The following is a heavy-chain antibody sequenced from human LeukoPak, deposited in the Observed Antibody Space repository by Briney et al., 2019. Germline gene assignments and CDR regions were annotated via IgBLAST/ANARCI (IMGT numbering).Heavy chain of an antibody. CDR2: IYYSETT. CDR3: ARDRASAGGFDY. Sequence: PSETLSLTCAVSGGSISSGGYSWSWIRQPPGKGLEWIGYIYYSETTNYNPSLQSRVTISVATSKNQFSLKLSSVTAADTALYYCARDRASAGGFDYWGQGTLVTVSS. J-gene: IGHJ4*02. CDR1: GGSISSGGYS. D-gene: IGHD2-15*01. V-gene: IGHV4-61*08.